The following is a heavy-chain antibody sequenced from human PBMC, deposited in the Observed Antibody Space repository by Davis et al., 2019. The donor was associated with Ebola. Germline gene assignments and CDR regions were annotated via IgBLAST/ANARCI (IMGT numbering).Heavy chain of an antibody. D-gene: IGHD4-17*01. CDR3: ARGGSYDYGDPGWFDP. V-gene: IGHV3-48*04. CDR1: VITFSSYA. J-gene: IGHJ5*02. Sequence: GESLKISCTDSVITFSSYAMTWVRQAPGKGLEWVSYISSSSSTIYYADSAKGRFTISRDNAKNSLYLQMNSLRAEDTAVYYCARGGSYDYGDPGWFDPWGQGTLVTVSS. CDR2: ISSSSSTI.